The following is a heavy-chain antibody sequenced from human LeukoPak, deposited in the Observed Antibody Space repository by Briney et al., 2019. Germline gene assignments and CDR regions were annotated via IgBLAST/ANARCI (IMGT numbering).Heavy chain of an antibody. CDR3: ATEMTAIGENAFDI. V-gene: IGHV1-2*02. D-gene: IGHD5-24*01. Sequence: GASVKVSCKASGYTFSGYFMHWVRQAPGQGLEWVGWIKSDTGATYYAQRFQGRVAMTRDTSISTAYMELSGPKSDDTALYYCATEMTAIGENAFDIWGQGTFVTVSS. CDR1: GYTFSGYF. J-gene: IGHJ3*02. CDR2: IKSDTGAT.